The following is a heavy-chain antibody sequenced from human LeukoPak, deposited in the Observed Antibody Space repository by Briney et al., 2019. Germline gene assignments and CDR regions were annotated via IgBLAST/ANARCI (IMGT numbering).Heavy chain of an antibody. CDR1: GFTFSSYG. J-gene: IGHJ4*02. CDR2: IRYDGSNK. Sequence: GGSLRLSCAASGFTFSSYGMHWVRQAPGKGLEWVAFIRYDGSNKYYADSVKGRFTISRDNSKNTLYLQMNSLRAEDTAVYYCAKERDTAMATIDYWGQGTLVTVSS. CDR3: AKERDTAMATIDY. D-gene: IGHD5-18*01. V-gene: IGHV3-30*02.